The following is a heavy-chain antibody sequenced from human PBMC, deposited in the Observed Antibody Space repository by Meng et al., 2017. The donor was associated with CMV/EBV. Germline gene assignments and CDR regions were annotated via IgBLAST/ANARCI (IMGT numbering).Heavy chain of an antibody. V-gene: IGHV1-8*01. D-gene: IGHD1-1*01. Sequence: ASVKVSCKASGYTFTSYDINWVRQATGQGLEWMGWMNPNSGNTGYAQKFQGRVTMTRNTSISTAYMELSSLRSEDTAVYYCARDRRGVQLERRGWFDPWGQGTLVTVSS. CDR2: MNPNSGNT. CDR1: GYTFTSYD. J-gene: IGHJ5*02. CDR3: ARDRRGVQLERRGWFDP.